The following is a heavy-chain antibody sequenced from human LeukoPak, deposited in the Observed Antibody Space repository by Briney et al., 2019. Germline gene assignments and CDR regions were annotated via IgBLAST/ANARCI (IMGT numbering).Heavy chain of an antibody. CDR2: INPNSGGT. J-gene: IGHJ3*02. Sequence: ASVKVSCKASGYTFTGYHMHWVRQAPGQGLEWMGWINPNSGGTNYAQKFQGRVTMTRDTSITTAYMELTSLEFDDTAVYYCARTRLTGDPYEAFDIWGQGTMVTVSS. D-gene: IGHD7-27*01. CDR1: GYTFTGYH. CDR3: ARTRLTGDPYEAFDI. V-gene: IGHV1-2*02.